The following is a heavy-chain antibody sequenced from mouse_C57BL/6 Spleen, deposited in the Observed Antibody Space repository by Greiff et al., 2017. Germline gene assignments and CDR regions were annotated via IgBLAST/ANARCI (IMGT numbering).Heavy chain of an antibody. J-gene: IGHJ3*01. Sequence: QVQLQQPGAELVRLGSSVKLSCKASVYTFTSYWMDWVKQRPGQGLEWIGNIYSSDSETHYNQKFKDKATLTVDKSSSTACMQLRSLTSADSAVYYCARSYGSSYGGFAYWGQGTLGTVSA. D-gene: IGHD1-1*01. CDR2: IYSSDSET. CDR3: ARSYGSSYGGFAY. CDR1: VYTFTSYW. V-gene: IGHV1-61*01.